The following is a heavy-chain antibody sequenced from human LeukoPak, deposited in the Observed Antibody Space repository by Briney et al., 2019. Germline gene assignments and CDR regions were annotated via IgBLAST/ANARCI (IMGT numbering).Heavy chain of an antibody. Sequence: ASVKVSCKASGYTFTSYAMHWARQAPGQRLEWMGWINAGNGNTKYSQKFQGRVTITRDTSASTAYMELSSLRSEDTAVYYCARDGEDYYDSSGLSRYFDYWGQGTLVTVSS. D-gene: IGHD3-22*01. V-gene: IGHV1-3*01. J-gene: IGHJ4*02. CDR2: INAGNGNT. CDR1: GYTFTSYA. CDR3: ARDGEDYYDSSGLSRYFDY.